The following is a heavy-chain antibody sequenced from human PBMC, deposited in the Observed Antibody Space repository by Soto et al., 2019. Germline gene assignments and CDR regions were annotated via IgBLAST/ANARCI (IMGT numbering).Heavy chain of an antibody. CDR3: ARGIWQWHPASLF. V-gene: IGHV3-7*03. CDR1: GFTFSSYW. CDR2: IKQDGSEK. Sequence: EVQLVESGGDLVQPAGSLRLSCAASGFTFSSYWLSWVRQPPGKGLEWVANIKQDGSEKYYVDSVKGRFTISRDNARNSLYLQLNSLRAEDTAVYYCARGIWQWHPASLFWGQGTLVTVSS. D-gene: IGHD6-19*01. J-gene: IGHJ4*02.